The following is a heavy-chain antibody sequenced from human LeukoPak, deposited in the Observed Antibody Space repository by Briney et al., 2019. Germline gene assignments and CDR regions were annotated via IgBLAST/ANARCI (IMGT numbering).Heavy chain of an antibody. CDR3: ARGRRYCSGGSCYYYYGMDV. CDR1: GGSISSGGYY. J-gene: IGHJ6*02. D-gene: IGHD2-15*01. V-gene: IGHV4-31*03. CDR2: IYYSGST. Sequence: SQTLSLTCTVSGGSISSGGYYWSWIRQHPGKGLEWIGYIYYSGSTYYSPSLKSRVTISVDTSKNQFSLKLSSVTAADTAVYYCARGRRYCSGGSCYYYYGMDVWGQGTTVTVSS.